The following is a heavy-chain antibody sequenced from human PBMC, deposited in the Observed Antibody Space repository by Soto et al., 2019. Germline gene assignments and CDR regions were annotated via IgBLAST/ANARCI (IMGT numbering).Heavy chain of an antibody. Sequence: QVQLQQWGAGLLKPSETLSLTCAVYGGSFSGYYWSWIRQPPGKGLEWIGEINHSGSTNYNPSLKRRVTISVDTSKNQFSLKRSSVTAADTAVYYCARGYQLPKGFDPWGQGTLVTVSS. D-gene: IGHD2-2*01. CDR3: ARGYQLPKGFDP. V-gene: IGHV4-34*01. CDR1: GGSFSGYY. CDR2: INHSGST. J-gene: IGHJ5*02.